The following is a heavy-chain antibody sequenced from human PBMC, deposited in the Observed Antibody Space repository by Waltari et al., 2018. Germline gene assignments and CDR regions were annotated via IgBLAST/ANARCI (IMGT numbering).Heavy chain of an antibody. J-gene: IGHJ4*02. CDR2: IYSSGTT. CDR1: GVSISRGPYY. V-gene: IGHV4-61*02. CDR3: VRDWGGDDSGSV. D-gene: IGHD3-10*01. Sequence: QVQLQESGPRLVKPSQTLSLTCTVSGVSISRGPYYWSWIRQSAGRGLEWIGRIYSSGTTKYNPSLKSRVSISIDRSKNQFFVRLTSATAADSAIYYCVRDWGGDDSGSVWGRGAPVTVSS.